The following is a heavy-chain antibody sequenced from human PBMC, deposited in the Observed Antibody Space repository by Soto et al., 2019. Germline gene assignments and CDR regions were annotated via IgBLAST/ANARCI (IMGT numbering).Heavy chain of an antibody. CDR3: AKGRPDYSDYRFDY. D-gene: IGHD4-17*01. CDR2: SSWNSGSI. Sequence: SMGLSCAACGVRLEDYAMHWVRQAQGKGLEWVSGSSWNSGSIGYADSVKGRFTISRDNAKSSLYLQMNSLRAEDTALYYCAKGRPDYSDYRFDYSGQGTLVTVSS. V-gene: IGHV3-9*01. J-gene: IGHJ4*02. CDR1: GVRLEDYA.